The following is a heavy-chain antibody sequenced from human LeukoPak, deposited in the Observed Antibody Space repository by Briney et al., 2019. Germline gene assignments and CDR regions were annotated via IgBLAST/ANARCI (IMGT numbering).Heavy chain of an antibody. J-gene: IGHJ4*02. CDR3: ARGGTTDFDY. V-gene: IGHV4-59*01. CDR2: IYYSGST. Sequence: SETLSLTCTVSGGSISSYYWSWIRQPPGKGLEWIGYIYYSGSTNYNPSLKSRVTISVDTSKNQFSLKLSSVTAADTAVYYCARGGTTDFDYWGQGTLVTVSS. CDR1: GGSISSYY. D-gene: IGHD2/OR15-2a*01.